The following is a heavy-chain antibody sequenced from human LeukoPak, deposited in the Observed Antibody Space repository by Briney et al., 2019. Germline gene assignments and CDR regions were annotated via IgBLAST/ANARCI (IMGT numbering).Heavy chain of an antibody. V-gene: IGHV3-21*06. J-gene: IGHJ4*02. CDR1: GFIFSKYA. CDR2: IDGPSDSI. Sequence: GGSLRLSCAASGFIFSKYAMEWVRQAPGKGLEWVSSIDGPSDSIYYADSVKGRFTISRDDAKNTVYLQMNSLRAEDTGIYYCARLVCTTIPCYGKFYFDHWGQGTLVPVAS. D-gene: IGHD1-1*01. CDR3: ARLVCTTIPCYGKFYFDH.